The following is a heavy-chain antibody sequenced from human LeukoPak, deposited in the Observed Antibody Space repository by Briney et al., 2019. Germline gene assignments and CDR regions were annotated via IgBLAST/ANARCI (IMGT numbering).Heavy chain of an antibody. Sequence: KSSETLSLTCTVSGVSFTSEYWSWVRQPAGKGLEWLGRFYTSGTTNYNPSLKSRVTMSADTSKNQISLKLRSVTAADTAVYYCARCRHGNCDYFDYWGQGTLVTVSS. V-gene: IGHV4-4*07. CDR2: FYTSGTT. CDR1: GVSFTSEY. CDR3: ARCRHGNCDYFDY. D-gene: IGHD1-7*01. J-gene: IGHJ4*02.